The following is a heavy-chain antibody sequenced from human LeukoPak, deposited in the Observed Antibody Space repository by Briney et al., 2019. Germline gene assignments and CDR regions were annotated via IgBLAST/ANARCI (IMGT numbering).Heavy chain of an antibody. CDR3: ARQSGWSEPFDY. Sequence: SGTLSLTCTVSGGSISSSVCYWGWIRQSPGKGLEWIGSIYYSGRTYYNPSLKSRVTISVDTSKNQFSLKLSSVTAADTAVYYCARQSGWSEPFDYWGQGTLVTVSS. CDR2: IYYSGRT. D-gene: IGHD6-19*01. CDR1: GGSISSSVCY. V-gene: IGHV4-39*01. J-gene: IGHJ4*02.